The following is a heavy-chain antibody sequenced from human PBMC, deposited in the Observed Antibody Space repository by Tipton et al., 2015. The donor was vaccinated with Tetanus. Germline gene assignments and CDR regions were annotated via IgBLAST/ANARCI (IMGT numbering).Heavy chain of an antibody. Sequence: LRLSCTVSGGSISSFYWYWIRHPPGKGLEWIAYIYQNGDANYNPSLQSRVTISVDTSKNQFSLQLAFVTAADTAIYYCARERIEAFYYHGLDVWGPGTTVTVSS. D-gene: IGHD2-21*01. CDR1: GGSISSFY. J-gene: IGHJ6*02. CDR3: ARERIEAFYYHGLDV. V-gene: IGHV4-59*01. CDR2: IYQNGDA.